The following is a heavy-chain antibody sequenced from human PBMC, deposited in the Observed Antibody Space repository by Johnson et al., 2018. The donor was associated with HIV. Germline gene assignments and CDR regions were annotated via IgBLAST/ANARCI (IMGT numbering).Heavy chain of an antibody. Sequence: VQLVESGGGVVQPGGSLRLSCAASGFTFSNYGMHWVRQAPGKGLEWVAFIRYDGSHKYYVDSVKGRFTISRDNSKNTLYLQMNSLRAEDTAVYYCARAGGGSHGAFDIWGQGTMVTVSS. D-gene: IGHD2-15*01. V-gene: IGHV3-30*02. J-gene: IGHJ3*02. CDR3: ARAGGGSHGAFDI. CDR1: GFTFSNYG. CDR2: IRYDGSHK.